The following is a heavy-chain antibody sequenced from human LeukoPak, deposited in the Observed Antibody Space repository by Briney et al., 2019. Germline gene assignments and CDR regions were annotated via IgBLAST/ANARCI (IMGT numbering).Heavy chain of an antibody. D-gene: IGHD3-22*01. CDR3: ARVNFYYYDSSGYYYLDY. J-gene: IGHJ4*02. CDR2: IYNSGST. CDR1: GGSISSYY. V-gene: IGHV4-59*01. Sequence: PSETLSLTCTVSGGSISSYYWSWIRQPPGKGLEWIGYIYNSGSTNYNPSLKSRVTISVDTSKHQISLKLTSVTAADTAVYYCARVNFYYYDSSGYYYLDYWGQGTLVTVSS.